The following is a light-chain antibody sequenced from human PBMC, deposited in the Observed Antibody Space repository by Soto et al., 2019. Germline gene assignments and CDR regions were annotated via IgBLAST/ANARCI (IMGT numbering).Light chain of an antibody. CDR2: LGS. V-gene: IGKV2-28*01. CDR3: MQSLQTPWT. Sequence: DIVMTQSPLSLPVTPGEPASISCRSSQSLLYSNRYNYLDWYLQKPGQSPQLLISLGSDRASGVPDRFTGSGSGTDFTLKINRVEAEDVGIYYCMQSLQTPWTFGQGTKVEIK. J-gene: IGKJ1*01. CDR1: QSLLYSNRYNY.